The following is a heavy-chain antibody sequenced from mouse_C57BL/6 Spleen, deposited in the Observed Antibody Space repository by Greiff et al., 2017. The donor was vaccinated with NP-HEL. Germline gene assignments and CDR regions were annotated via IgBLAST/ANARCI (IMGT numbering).Heavy chain of an antibody. CDR2: ISSGSSTI. Sequence: EVQRVESGGGLVKPGGSLKLSCAASGFTFSDYGMHWVRQAPEKGLEWVAYISSGSSTIYYADTVKGRFTISRDNAKNTLFLQMTSLRSEDTAMYYCARQKTAQASWFAYWGQGTLVTVSA. J-gene: IGHJ3*01. V-gene: IGHV5-17*01. CDR1: GFTFSDYG. CDR3: ARQKTAQASWFAY. D-gene: IGHD3-2*02.